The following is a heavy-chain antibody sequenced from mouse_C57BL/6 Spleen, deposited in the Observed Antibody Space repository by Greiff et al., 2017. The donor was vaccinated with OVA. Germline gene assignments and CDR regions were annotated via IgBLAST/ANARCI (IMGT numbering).Heavy chain of an antibody. CDR3: ARRDYGAYCDD. J-gene: IGHJ2*01. CDR2: IYPRSGNT. Sequence: QVQLKESGAELARPGASVKLSCKASGYTFTSYGISWVKQRTGQGLEWIGEIYPRSGNTYYNEKFKGKATLTADKSSSTAYMELRSLTSEDSAVYFCARRDYGAYCDDWGQGTTLTVSS. CDR1: GYTFTSYG. D-gene: IGHD1-1*01. V-gene: IGHV1-81*01.